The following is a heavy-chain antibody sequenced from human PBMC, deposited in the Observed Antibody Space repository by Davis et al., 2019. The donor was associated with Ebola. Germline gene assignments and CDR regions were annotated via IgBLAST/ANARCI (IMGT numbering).Heavy chain of an antibody. J-gene: IGHJ4*02. V-gene: IGHV3-74*01. CDR3: ARWAGGNSGGFDY. CDR1: GFTFSSYW. D-gene: IGHD4-23*01. CDR2: INSDGSST. Sequence: GESLKISCAASGFTFSSYWMHWVRQAPGKGLVWVSRINSDGSSTSYADSVKGRFTISRDNAKNTLYLQMNSLRAEDTAVYYCARWAGGNSGGFDYWGQGTLVTVSS.